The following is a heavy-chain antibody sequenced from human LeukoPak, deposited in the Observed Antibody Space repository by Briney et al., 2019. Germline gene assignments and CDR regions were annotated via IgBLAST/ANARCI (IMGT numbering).Heavy chain of an antibody. CDR2: ISSSSSSI. V-gene: IGHV3-48*04. CDR3: ARVGPKVGATKVFDY. D-gene: IGHD1-26*01. CDR1: GFTFSSYS. J-gene: IGHJ4*02. Sequence: GGSLRLSCTASGFTFSSYSMKWVRQAPGKGLEWVSYISSSSSSIYYADSVKGRFTISRDNAKNSLYLQMNSLRAEDTAVYYCARVGPKVGATKVFDYWGQGTLVTVSS.